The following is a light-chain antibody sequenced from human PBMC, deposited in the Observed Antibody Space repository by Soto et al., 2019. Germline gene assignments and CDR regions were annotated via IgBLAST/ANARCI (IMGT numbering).Light chain of an antibody. Sequence: DIQMTQSPSSLSASVGDRVTITCRASQSINSYLNWYQQKPGKAPKLLIYAASSLQSVVPSRFSGSGSGTAFTLTSRRLQPEDVANYYYQQRYSTPLTFGPGTKVEIK. CDR1: QSINSY. CDR2: AAS. J-gene: IGKJ1*01. V-gene: IGKV1-39*01. CDR3: QQRYSTPLT.